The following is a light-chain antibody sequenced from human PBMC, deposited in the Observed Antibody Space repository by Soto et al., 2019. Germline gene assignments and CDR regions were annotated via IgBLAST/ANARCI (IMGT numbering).Light chain of an antibody. CDR1: ALPKQY. J-gene: IGLJ2*01. Sequence: SYELTQPPSVSVSPGQTARITCSGDALPKQYAYWYQQKPGQAPVLVIYKDSERPSGIPERFSGSSSGTTVTLTISGVQAEDEADYYCQSADSSAHLVFGGGTKLTVL. V-gene: IGLV3-25*03. CDR3: QSADSSAHLV. CDR2: KDS.